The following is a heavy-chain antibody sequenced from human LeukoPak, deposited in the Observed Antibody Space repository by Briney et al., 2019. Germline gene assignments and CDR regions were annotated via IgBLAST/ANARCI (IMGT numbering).Heavy chain of an antibody. Sequence: PGGSLRLSCAASGFTFSSCWMHWVRQAPGKGLVWFSRINSDESNTSYADSVKGRFTITSDNTKNTLYLQMHSLRAEDTAVYYCARDPHGDCVGSDFDYWGQGTLVTVSS. D-gene: IGHD2-21*02. CDR2: INSDESNT. CDR3: ARDPHGDCVGSDFDY. V-gene: IGHV3-74*01. CDR1: GFTFSSCW. J-gene: IGHJ4*02.